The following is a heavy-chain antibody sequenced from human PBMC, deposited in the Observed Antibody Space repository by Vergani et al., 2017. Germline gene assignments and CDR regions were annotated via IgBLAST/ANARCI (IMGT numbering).Heavy chain of an antibody. V-gene: IGHV1-69*12. Sequence: QVQLVQSGAEVKKPGSSVKVSCKASGGTFSSYAISWVRQAPGQGLEWMGGIIPIFGTANYAQKFPGRVTITADESTSTAYMELSRLRSEDTAVYYCASGEYNWNDAQLDYWGQGTLVTVSS. J-gene: IGHJ4*02. D-gene: IGHD1-1*01. CDR2: IIPIFGTA. CDR3: ASGEYNWNDAQLDY. CDR1: GGTFSSYA.